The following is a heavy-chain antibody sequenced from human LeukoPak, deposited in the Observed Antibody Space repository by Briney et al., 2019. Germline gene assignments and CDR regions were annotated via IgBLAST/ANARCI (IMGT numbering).Heavy chain of an antibody. J-gene: IGHJ4*02. D-gene: IGHD3-10*01. CDR2: IVPIFGTT. CDR1: GGTFSSYA. CDR3: ARSYGSGSFLDY. V-gene: IGHV1-69*05. Sequence: SVKVSCKASGGTFSSYAITWVRQAPGQGLEWMGRIVPIFGTTHYAQNLQGKATITTDESTGTAYMELSGLRSEDTAVYFCARSYGSGSFLDYWGQGTLVTVSS.